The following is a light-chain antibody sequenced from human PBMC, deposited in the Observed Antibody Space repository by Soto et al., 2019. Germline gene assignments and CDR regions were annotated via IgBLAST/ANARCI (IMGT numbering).Light chain of an antibody. V-gene: IGKV2-28*01. CDR1: HGVQHNNGYNY. CDR2: LGS. Sequence: ILIAPFSRSLPVVPGAAASISCRSSHGVQHNNGYNYLDWYLQKPAQSPQLLIYLGSNRASGVPDRFSGSGSGTAFTLKISRVEAEDVGVYYCMKGVQTPPITCGHGTRRAIK. J-gene: IGKJ5*01. CDR3: MKGVQTPPIT.